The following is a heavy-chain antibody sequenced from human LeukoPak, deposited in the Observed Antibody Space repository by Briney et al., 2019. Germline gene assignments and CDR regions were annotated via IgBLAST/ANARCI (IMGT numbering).Heavy chain of an antibody. Sequence: SETLSLTCTVSGGSIRSYYWSWIRQPPGRGLEWIGYIFYSGSTNYNPSLESRVTISIDTSKNQFSLKLSSVTAADTAVYYCARGGGYYPFDYWGQGTLVTVSS. CDR2: IFYSGST. CDR1: GGSIRSYY. CDR3: ARGGGYYPFDY. V-gene: IGHV4-59*01. J-gene: IGHJ4*02. D-gene: IGHD3-22*01.